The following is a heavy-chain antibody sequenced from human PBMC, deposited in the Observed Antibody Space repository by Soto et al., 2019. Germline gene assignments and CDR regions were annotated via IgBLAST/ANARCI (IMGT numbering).Heavy chain of an antibody. CDR3: ATDISARRDYYYMDV. V-gene: IGHV3-53*04. CDR2: IYSGGST. Sequence: GGSLRLSCAASGFTVSSNYMSWVRQAPGKGLEWVSVIYSGGSTYFADSVKGRFTISRHNSKNTLYLQMNSLRAEDTAVYYCATDISARRDYYYMDVWGKGTTVTISS. J-gene: IGHJ6*03. CDR1: GFTVSSNY. D-gene: IGHD6-6*01.